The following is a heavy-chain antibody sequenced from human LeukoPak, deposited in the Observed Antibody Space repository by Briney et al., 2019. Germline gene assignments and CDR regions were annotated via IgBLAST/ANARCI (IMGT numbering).Heavy chain of an antibody. V-gene: IGHV3-21*01. D-gene: IGHD3-10*01. CDR1: GFTFSSYS. CDR2: ISSSSSYI. CDR3: ARELRGIDAFDI. J-gene: IGHJ3*02. Sequence: GGSLRLSCAASGFTFSSYSMNWVRQAPGKGLEWVSSISSSSSYIYYADSVKGRFTISRDNAKNSLYLRMNSLRAEDTAVYYCARELRGIDAFDIWGQGTMVTVSS.